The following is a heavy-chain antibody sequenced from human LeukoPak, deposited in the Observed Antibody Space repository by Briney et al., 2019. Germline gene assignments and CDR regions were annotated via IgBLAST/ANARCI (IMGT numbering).Heavy chain of an antibody. CDR3: ARRSSRTGDAFDI. D-gene: IGHD6-6*01. CDR2: INHSGST. V-gene: IGHV4-34*01. Sequence: SETLSLTCAVYGGSFSGYYWGWIRQPPGKGLEWIGEINHSGSTNYNPSLKSRVTISVDTSKNQFSLKLSSVTAADTAVYYCARRSSRTGDAFDIWGQGTMVTVSS. CDR1: GGSFSGYY. J-gene: IGHJ3*02.